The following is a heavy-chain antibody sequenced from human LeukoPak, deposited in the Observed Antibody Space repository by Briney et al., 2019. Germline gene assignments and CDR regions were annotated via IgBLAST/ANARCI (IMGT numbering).Heavy chain of an antibody. Sequence: GESLRISCKASGYRFTKSWIGWVRQMPGKGLEWLGIIYPDDSRTRYSPSFQGQVTISADKSISTAYLQWSSLKASDTAMYYCARHVSSSPLDYWGQGTLVTVSS. CDR3: ARHVSSSPLDY. V-gene: IGHV5-51*01. CDR1: GYRFTKSW. D-gene: IGHD6-6*01. J-gene: IGHJ4*02. CDR2: IYPDDSRT.